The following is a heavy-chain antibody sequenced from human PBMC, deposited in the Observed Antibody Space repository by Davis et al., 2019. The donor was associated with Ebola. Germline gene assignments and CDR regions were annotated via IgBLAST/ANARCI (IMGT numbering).Heavy chain of an antibody. J-gene: IGHJ4*02. V-gene: IGHV3-64*04. CDR2: ISSNGGST. CDR1: GFTFSSYA. CDR3: ARKRLGDFDY. D-gene: IGHD3-16*01. Sequence: GESLKISCAASGFTFSSYAMHWVRQAPGKGLEYVSAISSNGGSTYYADSVKGRFTISRDNAKNTLYLQMNSLRAEDTAVYYCARKRLGDFDYWGQGTLVTVSS.